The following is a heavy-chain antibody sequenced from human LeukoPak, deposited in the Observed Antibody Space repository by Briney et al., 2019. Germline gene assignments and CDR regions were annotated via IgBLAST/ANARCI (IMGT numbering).Heavy chain of an antibody. J-gene: IGHJ6*02. V-gene: IGHV3-30*18. Sequence: PGGSLRLSCAASGFTFSSYGMHWVRQAPGKGLEWVAVISYDGSNKGYADSVKGRFTISRDNSKNTLYLQMNSLRAEDTAVYYCAKAYGDYAYYYYGMDVWGQGTTVTVSS. CDR1: GFTFSSYG. CDR2: ISYDGSNK. CDR3: AKAYGDYAYYYYGMDV. D-gene: IGHD4-17*01.